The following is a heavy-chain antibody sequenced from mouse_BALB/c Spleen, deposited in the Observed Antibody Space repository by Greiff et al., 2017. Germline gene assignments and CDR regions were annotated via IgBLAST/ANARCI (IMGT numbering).Heavy chain of an antibody. V-gene: IGHV1-69*02. J-gene: IGHJ3*01. CDR3: TSEITTGAWFAY. D-gene: IGHD2-4*01. Sequence: QVQLQQPGAELVRPGASVKLSCKASGYTFTSSWINWVKQRPGQGLEWIGNIYPSDSYTNYNQKFKDKATLTVDKSSSTAYMQLSSQTSEDSAVYYCTSEITTGAWFAYWGQGTLVTVSA. CDR2: IYPSDSYT. CDR1: GYTFTSSW.